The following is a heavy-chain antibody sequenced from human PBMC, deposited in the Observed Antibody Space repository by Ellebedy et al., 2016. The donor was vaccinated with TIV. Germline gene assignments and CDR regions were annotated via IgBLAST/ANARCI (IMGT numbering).Heavy chain of an antibody. CDR3: ARDREQQLVPFDY. CDR1: GFTFSSYS. Sequence: GGSLRLXCAASGFTFSSYSMNWVRQAPGKGLEWVSSISSSSSYIYYADSVKGRFTISRDNTKNSLYLQMNSLRAEDTAVYYCARDREQQLVPFDYWGQGTLVTVSS. D-gene: IGHD6-13*01. CDR2: ISSSSSYI. J-gene: IGHJ4*02. V-gene: IGHV3-21*01.